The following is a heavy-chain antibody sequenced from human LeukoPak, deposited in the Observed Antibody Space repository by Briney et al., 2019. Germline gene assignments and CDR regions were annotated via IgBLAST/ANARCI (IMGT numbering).Heavy chain of an antibody. Sequence: GGSLRLSCAASGFGFSNFWMSWVRQAPGKGPEWVANIKEDGSLKNYVDSVEGRFTVSRDNAKNTLYLQMNSLRLGDTAVYYCVRDWAPASMQAAPFDCWGQGTLVTVSS. D-gene: IGHD2/OR15-2a*01. CDR2: IKEDGSLK. CDR1: GFGFSNFW. V-gene: IGHV3-7*01. CDR3: VRDWAPASMQAAPFDC. J-gene: IGHJ4*02.